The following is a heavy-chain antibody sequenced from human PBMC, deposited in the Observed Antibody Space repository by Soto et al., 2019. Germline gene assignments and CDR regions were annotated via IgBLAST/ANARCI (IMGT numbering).Heavy chain of an antibody. D-gene: IGHD6-6*01. CDR2: IYSGGST. CDR3: ARERTISDYRSSGALGL. V-gene: IGHV3-66*01. CDR1: GFTVSSHY. J-gene: IGHJ4*02. Sequence: EVQLVESGGGLVQPGGSLRLSCAASGFTVSSHYMSWVRQAPGKGLEWVSVIYSGGSTYYAKSVTGRFIISRDNSKSTVYLKMNSLRAEDTAVYYCARERTISDYRSSGALGLWGQGDLVSVSS.